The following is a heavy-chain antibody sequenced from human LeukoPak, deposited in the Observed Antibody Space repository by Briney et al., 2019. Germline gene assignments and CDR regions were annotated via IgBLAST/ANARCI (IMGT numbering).Heavy chain of an antibody. D-gene: IGHD4-23*01. CDR1: GYTLTELS. V-gene: IGHV1-24*01. CDR2: FDPEDGET. CDR3: ATKGPRTTVAHHFDY. J-gene: IGHJ4*02. Sequence: ASVKVSCKVSGYTLTELSMHWVRPAPGKGLEWVGGFDPEDGETIYAQKFQGRVTMTEDTSTDTAYMELSSLRSEDTAVYYCATKGPRTTVAHHFDYWGQGTLVTVSS.